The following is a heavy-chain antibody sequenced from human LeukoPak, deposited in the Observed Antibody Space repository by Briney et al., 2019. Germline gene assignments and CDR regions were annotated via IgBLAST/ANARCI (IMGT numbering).Heavy chain of an antibody. J-gene: IGHJ2*01. Sequence: PGGSLRLSCAASGFTFSTYDMHWVRQATGKGLEWVSGFGTAGDTYYPGSVKGRFTISRENGKNSLYLQMNSLRAGDTAVYYCARGGWSHNNWYFDLWGRGTLVTVSS. CDR2: FGTAGDT. CDR1: GFTFSTYD. CDR3: ARGGWSHNNWYFDL. V-gene: IGHV3-13*04. D-gene: IGHD6-19*01.